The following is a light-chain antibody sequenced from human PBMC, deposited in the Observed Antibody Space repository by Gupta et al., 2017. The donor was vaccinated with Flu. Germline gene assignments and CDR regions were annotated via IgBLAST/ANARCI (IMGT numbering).Light chain of an antibody. Sequence: QSVLTQPPSVSAAPGQKVTISCSGSSSNIGNNSVSWYQQLPGTAPNLLIHANNKRPSGIPDRFSGSKSGTSVTLDITGLQTGDEADYYCGTWDSSLSAWVFGGGTKLTVL. J-gene: IGLJ3*02. CDR1: SSNIGNNS. V-gene: IGLV1-51*02. CDR3: GTWDSSLSAWV. CDR2: ANN.